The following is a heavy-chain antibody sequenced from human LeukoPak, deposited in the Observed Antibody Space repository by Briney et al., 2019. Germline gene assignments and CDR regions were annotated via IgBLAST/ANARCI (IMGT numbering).Heavy chain of an antibody. D-gene: IGHD3-16*01. CDR3: ARIWVGYPGGY. CDR1: NYSISSGYY. CDR2: FYHSGST. Sequence: SETLSLTCTVSNYSISSGYYWGWIRQPPGKGLEWIGSFYHSGSTYYNPSLKSRVTISVDTSKNHFSLRLSSVTAADTAFYYCARIWVGYPGGYWGQGTLVTVSS. V-gene: IGHV4-38-2*02. J-gene: IGHJ4*02.